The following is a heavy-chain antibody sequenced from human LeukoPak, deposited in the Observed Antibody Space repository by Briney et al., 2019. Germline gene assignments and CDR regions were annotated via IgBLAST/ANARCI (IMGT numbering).Heavy chain of an antibody. D-gene: IGHD3-3*01. CDR1: GFTVSSNY. Sequence: GGSPRLSCAASGFTVSSNYMSWVRQAPGKGLEWVSVIYSGGSTYYADSVKGRFTISRDNSKNTLYLQMNSLRAEDTAVYYCARGVNYDFWSGYSSYYFDYWGQGTLVTVSS. V-gene: IGHV3-53*01. CDR2: IYSGGST. CDR3: ARGVNYDFWSGYSSYYFDY. J-gene: IGHJ4*02.